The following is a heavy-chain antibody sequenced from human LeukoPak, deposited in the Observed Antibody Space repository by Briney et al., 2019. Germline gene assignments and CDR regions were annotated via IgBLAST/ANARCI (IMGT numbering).Heavy chain of an antibody. J-gene: IGHJ4*02. D-gene: IGHD3-3*01. Sequence: GGSLRLSCAASGFTVSSNYMSWVRQAPGKGLEWVSYISSSSSTIYYADSVKGRFTISRDNAKNSLYLQMNSLRAEDTAVYYCAKDPYYDFWSGYYYFDYWGQGTLVTVSS. CDR3: AKDPYYDFWSGYYYFDY. CDR1: GFTVSSNY. V-gene: IGHV3-48*01. CDR2: ISSSSSTI.